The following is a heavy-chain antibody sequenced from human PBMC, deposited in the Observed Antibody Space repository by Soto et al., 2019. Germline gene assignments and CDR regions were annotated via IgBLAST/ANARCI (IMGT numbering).Heavy chain of an antibody. CDR3: ARGARIYGPGTHDRENYYYYMDV. CDR2: INPSGGST. CDR1: GYTFTSYY. J-gene: IGHJ6*03. Sequence: ASVKVSCKASGYTFTSYYMHWVRQAPGQGLEWMGIINPSGGSTSYAQKFQGRVTMTRDTSTSTVYMELSSLRSEDTAVYYCARGARIYGPGTHDRENYYYYMDVWGKGTTVTVSS. D-gene: IGHD3-10*01. V-gene: IGHV1-46*03.